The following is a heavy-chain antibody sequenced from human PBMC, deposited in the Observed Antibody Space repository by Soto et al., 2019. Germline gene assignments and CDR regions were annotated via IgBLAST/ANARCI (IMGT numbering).Heavy chain of an antibody. CDR2: IYYSGST. Sequence: QLQLQESGPGLVKPSETLSLTCTVSGGSISRTDYYWGWIRQPPGKALEWIGNIYYSGSTYYNPALKSLVTISGDTSKQQFSLKLSSVTAADTAVYYCARGGRDYGDSDEVMGFDYWGQGTLGTVSS. J-gene: IGHJ4*02. V-gene: IGHV4-39*01. D-gene: IGHD4-17*01. CDR3: ARGGRDYGDSDEVMGFDY. CDR1: GGSISRTDYY.